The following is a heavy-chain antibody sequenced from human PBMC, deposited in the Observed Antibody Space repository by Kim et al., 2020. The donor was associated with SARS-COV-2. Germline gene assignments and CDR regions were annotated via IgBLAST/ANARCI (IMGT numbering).Heavy chain of an antibody. J-gene: IGHJ6*02. D-gene: IGHD3-10*01. CDR3: TTVGSGSYYNYYYGMDV. Sequence: VKGRITISRDDSKNTLYLQMNSLKTEDTAVYYCTTVGSGSYYNYYYGMDVWGQGTTVTVSS. V-gene: IGHV3-15*01.